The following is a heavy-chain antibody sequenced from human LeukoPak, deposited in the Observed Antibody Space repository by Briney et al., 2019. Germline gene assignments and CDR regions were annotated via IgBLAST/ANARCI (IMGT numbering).Heavy chain of an antibody. CDR2: ISSSSSTI. Sequence: TGGSLRLSCAVSGFTFSSYSMNWVRQAPGKGLEWVSYISSSSSTIYYAADSVKGRFTISRDNAKNSLYLQMNNLRAEDTAVYYCARHLSGITGYTYGRGIDYWGQGTLLTVSS. J-gene: IGHJ4*02. CDR1: GFTFSSYS. D-gene: IGHD5-18*01. CDR3: ARHLSGITGYTYGRGIDY. V-gene: IGHV3-48*01.